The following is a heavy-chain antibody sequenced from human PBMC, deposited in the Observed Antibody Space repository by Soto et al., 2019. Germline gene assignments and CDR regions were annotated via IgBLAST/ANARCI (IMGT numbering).Heavy chain of an antibody. V-gene: IGHV4-4*07. Sequence: SETLSLTCTVSGGSISSYYWSWIRQPAGKGLEWIGRIYTSGSTNYNPSLKSRVTMSVDTSKNQFSLKLSSVTAADTAVYYCARARYYGSSGYYHFEYYYGMDVWGQGTTVTVSS. CDR2: IYTSGST. CDR1: GGSISSYY. D-gene: IGHD3-22*01. CDR3: ARARYYGSSGYYHFEYYYGMDV. J-gene: IGHJ6*02.